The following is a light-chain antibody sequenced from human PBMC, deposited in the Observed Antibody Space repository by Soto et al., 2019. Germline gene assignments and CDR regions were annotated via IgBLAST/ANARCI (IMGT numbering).Light chain of an antibody. Sequence: DLQMTQFPSSLSASVGDRVNITCRASQVISTWLAWYQQKPERAPKSLIYAASRLQSGVPPRFSGSGSETDFTLTISSLQPEDFATYYCQQYNRYPRTFGQGTKVEIK. CDR3: QQYNRYPRT. CDR1: QVISTW. CDR2: AAS. J-gene: IGKJ1*01. V-gene: IGKV1D-16*01.